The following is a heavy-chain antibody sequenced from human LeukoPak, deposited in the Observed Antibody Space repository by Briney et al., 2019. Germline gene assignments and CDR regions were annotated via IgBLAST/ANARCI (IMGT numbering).Heavy chain of an antibody. CDR1: GYTFTEYN. CDR2: INPNSGGT. V-gene: IGHV1-2*02. J-gene: IGHJ4*02. CDR3: ARERGPGGGNDF. D-gene: IGHD1-26*01. Sequence: ASLKVSCKASGYTFTEYNIHWVRQAPGLGLEWMGWINPNSGGTNYAQKFQGRVTMTRDTSISTASMELSRLRSDDTAVYYCARERGPGGGNDFWGQGTLVTVSS.